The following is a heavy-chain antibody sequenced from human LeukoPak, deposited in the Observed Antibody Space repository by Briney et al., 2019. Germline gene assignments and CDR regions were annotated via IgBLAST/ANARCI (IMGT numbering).Heavy chain of an antibody. CDR1: GYSFTSYW. CDR2: IYPGDSDT. J-gene: IGHJ5*02. V-gene: IGHV5-51*01. D-gene: IGHD4-17*01. CDR3: ARFRYGDYDNWFDP. Sequence: KVSCKASGYSFTSYWIGWVRQMPGKGLEWMGIIYPGDSDTRYSPSFQGQVTISADKSISTAYLQWSSLKASATAMYYCARFRYGDYDNWFDPWGQGTLVTVSS.